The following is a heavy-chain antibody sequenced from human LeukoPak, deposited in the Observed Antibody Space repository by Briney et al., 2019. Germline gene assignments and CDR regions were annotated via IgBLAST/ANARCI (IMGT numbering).Heavy chain of an antibody. CDR1: GFTFSSYG. Sequence: GGSLRLSCAASGFTFSSYGMHWVRQAPGKGLEWVAVISSDGSDKYYADSVKGRFTISRDNSKNTMYLQMNSLRDEDTAVYYCAKGRATTVVTIDYWGQGTLVTVSS. D-gene: IGHD4-23*01. J-gene: IGHJ4*02. CDR3: AKGRATTVVTIDY. V-gene: IGHV3-30*18. CDR2: ISSDGSDK.